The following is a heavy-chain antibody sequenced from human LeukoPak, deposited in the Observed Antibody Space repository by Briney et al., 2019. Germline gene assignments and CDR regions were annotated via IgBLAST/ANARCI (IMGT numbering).Heavy chain of an antibody. CDR3: ARLGYCGGDCYGEYYFDY. D-gene: IGHD2-21*01. J-gene: IGHJ4*02. Sequence: SQTLSLTCTVSGGSISSGSYYWSWIRQPAGKGLEWIGRIYTSGSTNYNPSLKSRVTISEDTSKNQFSLKLSSVTAADTAVYYCARLGYCGGDCYGEYYFDYWGQGTLVTVSS. V-gene: IGHV4-61*02. CDR1: GGSISSGSYY. CDR2: IYTSGST.